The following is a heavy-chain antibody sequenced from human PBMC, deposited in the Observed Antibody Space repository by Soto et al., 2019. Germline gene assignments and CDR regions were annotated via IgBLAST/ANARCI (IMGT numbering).Heavy chain of an antibody. V-gene: IGHV1-3*01. CDR1: GYTFTSYA. J-gene: IGHJ4*02. CDR2: INAGNGNT. D-gene: IGHD1-7*01. CDR3: ARASGTTGSGGFGTIDY. Sequence: ASVKVSCKASGYTFTSYAMHWVRQAPGQRLEWMGWINAGNGNTKYSQKFQGRVTITRDTSASTAYMELSSLRSEDTAVYYCARASGTTGSGGFGTIDYWGQGTLVTVSS.